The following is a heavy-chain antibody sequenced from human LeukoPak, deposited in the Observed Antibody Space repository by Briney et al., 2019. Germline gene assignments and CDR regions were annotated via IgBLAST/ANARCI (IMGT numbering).Heavy chain of an antibody. CDR1: GFTFSSYA. Sequence: GGSLRLSCAASGFTFSSYAMHWVRQAPGKGLEWVAVISYDGSNKYYADSVKGRFTISRDNSKNTLYLQMNSLRAEDTAVYYCAGDRLAGWYEGYFDYWGQGTLVTVSS. V-gene: IGHV3-30*04. J-gene: IGHJ4*02. CDR3: AGDRLAGWYEGYFDY. CDR2: ISYDGSNK. D-gene: IGHD6-19*01.